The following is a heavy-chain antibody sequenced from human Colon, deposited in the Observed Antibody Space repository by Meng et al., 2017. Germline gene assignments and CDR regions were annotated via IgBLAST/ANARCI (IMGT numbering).Heavy chain of an antibody. CDR3: ARHGGWHFDY. J-gene: IGHJ4*02. D-gene: IGHD6-19*01. CDR2: IYRGGSP. Sequence: VQLQGSGPGLVGPSGTLSLTCEVAGGSISSSQWWSWVRQPPGKGLEWIGQIYRGGSPAYSPSLESRITMSVDKSNNQFSLRLRSVTAADTAVYYCARHGGWHFDYWGQGTLVTVSS. CDR1: GGSISSSQW. V-gene: IGHV4-4*02.